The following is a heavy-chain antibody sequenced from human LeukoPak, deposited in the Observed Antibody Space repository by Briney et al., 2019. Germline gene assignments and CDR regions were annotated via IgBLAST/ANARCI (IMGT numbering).Heavy chain of an antibody. D-gene: IGHD4-17*01. J-gene: IGHJ6*03. CDR3: ARASYGSYMDV. CDR1: GGSFSGYY. Sequence: SETLSLTCAVYGGSFSGYYWSWIRQPPGKGLEWIGEINHSGSTNYNPSLKSRVTISVDTSKNQFSLKLSSVTAADTAVYYCARASYGSYMDVWGKGTTVTVSS. V-gene: IGHV4-34*01. CDR2: INHSGST.